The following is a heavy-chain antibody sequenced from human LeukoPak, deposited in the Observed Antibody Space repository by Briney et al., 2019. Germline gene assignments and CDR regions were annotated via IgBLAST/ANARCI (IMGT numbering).Heavy chain of an antibody. CDR2: IYYSGST. V-gene: IGHV4-31*03. Sequence: PSETLSLTCTVSGGSISSGGYYWSWIRQHPGKGLEWIGYIYYSGSTYYNPSLKSRVTISVDTSKNQFSLKLSSVTAADTAVYYCARGRLSGYYDYWGQGTLVTVSS. CDR3: ARGRLSGYYDY. CDR1: GGSISSGGYY. J-gene: IGHJ4*02. D-gene: IGHD3-22*01.